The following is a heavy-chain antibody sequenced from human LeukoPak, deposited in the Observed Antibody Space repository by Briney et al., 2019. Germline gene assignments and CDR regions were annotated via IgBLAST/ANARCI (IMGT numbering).Heavy chain of an antibody. CDR3: GRVYCSTTSCYDYYDYYMDV. D-gene: IGHD2-2*01. Sequence: PGGSLRLSCAASGFTFSNAWMSWVRQAPGKGLEWVAGTNWDGASTGYADSVKGRFTISRDNGKNFVYLQMNSLRVEDTALYFCGRVYCSTTSCYDYYDYYMDVWGKGTTVTVSS. V-gene: IGHV3-20*04. J-gene: IGHJ6*03. CDR1: GFTFSNAW. CDR2: TNWDGAST.